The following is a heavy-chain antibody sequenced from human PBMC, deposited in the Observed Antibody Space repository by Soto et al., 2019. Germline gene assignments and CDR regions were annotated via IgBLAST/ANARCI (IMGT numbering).Heavy chain of an antibody. D-gene: IGHD2-2*01. Sequence: ATLSLTCTVSGGYISSYYWTWIRQPPGKGLEWIGYIYYSGSTNYNPSLKSRVTMSIDTSKNQFSLKLSSVTAADTAVYYCARAFGSTMPSLFWGQGTLVTVSS. CDR3: ARAFGSTMPSLF. CDR1: GGYISSYY. V-gene: IGHV4-59*01. J-gene: IGHJ4*02. CDR2: IYYSGST.